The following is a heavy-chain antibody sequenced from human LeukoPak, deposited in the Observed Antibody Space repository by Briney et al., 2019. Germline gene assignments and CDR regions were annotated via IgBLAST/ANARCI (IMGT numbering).Heavy chain of an antibody. D-gene: IGHD3-16*01. J-gene: IGHJ4*02. CDR1: GYMFTNYG. Sequence: ASVKVSCKASGYMFTNYGISWVRQAPGQGLEWMGWINIYNGNRKYVEKLQDRVIMTTDTSTRTAYMELRSLRSDDTAVYYCARHNRVPSRAYGIDYWGQGTLVTVSS. CDR3: ARHNRVPSRAYGIDY. V-gene: IGHV1-18*01. CDR2: INIYNGNR.